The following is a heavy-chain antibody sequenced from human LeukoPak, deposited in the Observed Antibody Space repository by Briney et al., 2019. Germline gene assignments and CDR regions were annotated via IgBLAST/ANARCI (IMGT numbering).Heavy chain of an antibody. D-gene: IGHD5-18*01. CDR1: GFTFSSYW. V-gene: IGHV3-74*01. Sequence: GGSLRLSCAASGFTFSSYWMHWVRQAPGKGLVWVSRINSDGSSTNYADSVKGRFTISRDNAKNTLYLQMNSLRAEDTAVYYCTTERIQLWIQSNYYFDYWGQGTLVTVSS. CDR2: INSDGSST. J-gene: IGHJ4*02. CDR3: TTERIQLWIQSNYYFDY.